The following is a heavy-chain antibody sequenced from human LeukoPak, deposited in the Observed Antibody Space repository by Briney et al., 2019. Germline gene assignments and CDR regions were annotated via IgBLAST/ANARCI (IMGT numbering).Heavy chain of an antibody. V-gene: IGHV1-18*01. CDR3: ARASTHRYNWKSGQLNDAFDI. CDR2: ISAYNGNT. D-gene: IGHD1-20*01. Sequence: VASVKVSCKASGYRFTNYRISWVRQAPGQGLEWMGWISAYNGNTNYAQKLHGRVTMTTDTSTSTVYMELRSLQSNDTAVYYCARASTHRYNWKSGQLNDAFDIWGQGTMVTVSS. CDR1: GYRFTNYR. J-gene: IGHJ3*02.